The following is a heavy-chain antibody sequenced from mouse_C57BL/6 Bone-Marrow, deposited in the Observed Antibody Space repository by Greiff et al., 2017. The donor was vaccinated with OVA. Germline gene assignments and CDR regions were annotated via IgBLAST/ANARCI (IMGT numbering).Heavy chain of an antibody. CDR1: GYAFSSSW. V-gene: IGHV1-82*01. J-gene: IGHJ3*01. D-gene: IGHD2-2*01. Sequence: QVQLQQPGPELVKPGASVKISCKASGYAFSSSWMNWVKQRPGKGLEWIGRIYPGDGDTNYNGKFKGKATLTADKSSSTAYMQLSSLTSEDSAVYFCARGMTMVTTGGSFAYWGQGTLVTVSA. CDR3: ARGMTMVTTGGSFAY. CDR2: IYPGDGDT.